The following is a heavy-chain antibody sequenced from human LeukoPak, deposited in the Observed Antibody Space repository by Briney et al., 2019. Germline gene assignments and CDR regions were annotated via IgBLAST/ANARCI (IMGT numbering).Heavy chain of an antibody. CDR1: GFAFSSQA. Sequence: GGSLRLSCAASGFAFSSQAMGWVRQAPGKGLEWVSVISDSGDSTYYADSVKGRFTISRDNAKNSLYLQMNILRAEDTAVYYCARSRGAGPCAHFDYWGQGILVTVSS. CDR2: ISDSGDST. CDR3: ARSRGAGPCAHFDY. V-gene: IGHV3-23*01. D-gene: IGHD6-19*01. J-gene: IGHJ4*02.